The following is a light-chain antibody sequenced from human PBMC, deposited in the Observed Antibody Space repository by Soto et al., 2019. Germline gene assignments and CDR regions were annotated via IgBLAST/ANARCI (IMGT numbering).Light chain of an antibody. J-gene: IGKJ1*01. CDR2: GAS. V-gene: IGKV3-15*01. CDR3: QQYNNWPPWT. Sequence: EIVITMSPATLSVSPGERATLSCRASQSVSSNLAWYQQKPGQAPRLLIYGASTRATGIPARFSGSGSGTEFTLTISSLQSEDFAVYYCQQYNNWPPWTFGHGTKVDI. CDR1: QSVSSN.